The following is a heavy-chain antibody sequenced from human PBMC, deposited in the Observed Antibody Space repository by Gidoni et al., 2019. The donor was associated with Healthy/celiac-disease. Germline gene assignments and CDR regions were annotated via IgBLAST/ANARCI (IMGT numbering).Heavy chain of an antibody. V-gene: IGHV3-30*18. CDR1: GFPVRRYG. Sequence: QVQLVESGGGVVQPGRSLRLSCSASGFPVRRYGRHWVRQAPGKGLEWGAVISYDGSNKYYADAVKGRFTITRDNSKNTLYLQMNSLRAEDTAVYYCANQYSSGWSYPNEGWGQGTLVTVSS. CDR2: ISYDGSNK. J-gene: IGHJ4*02. CDR3: ANQYSSGWSYPNEG. D-gene: IGHD6-19*01.